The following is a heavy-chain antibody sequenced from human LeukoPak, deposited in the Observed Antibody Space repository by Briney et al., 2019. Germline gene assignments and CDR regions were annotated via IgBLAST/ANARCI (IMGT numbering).Heavy chain of an antibody. CDR2: ISWNSGSI. CDR1: GFTFDDYA. J-gene: IGHJ3*02. Sequence: GGSLRLSCAASGFTFDDYAMHWVRQAPGKGLEWASGISWNSGSIGYADSVKGRFTISRDNAKNSLYLQMNSLRAEDTALYYCAKDRVEGWLQFEAFDIWGQGTMVTVSS. CDR3: AKDRVEGWLQFEAFDI. D-gene: IGHD5-24*01. V-gene: IGHV3-9*01.